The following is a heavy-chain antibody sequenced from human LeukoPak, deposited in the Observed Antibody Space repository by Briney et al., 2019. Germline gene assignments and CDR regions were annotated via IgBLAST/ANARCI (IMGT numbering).Heavy chain of an antibody. D-gene: IGHD3-16*02. CDR1: GFTFSNFP. J-gene: IGHJ4*02. Sequence: PGGSLRLSCAASGFTFSNFPIHWVRQALGKGLECVAIMSYDGNTKYYADSVRGRFTVSRDDSKNTVYPHMNSLRPEDTAVYYCARDPIVGFPDYFDSWGQGTLVTVSS. V-gene: IGHV3-30-3*01. CDR2: MSYDGNTK. CDR3: ARDPIVGFPDYFDS.